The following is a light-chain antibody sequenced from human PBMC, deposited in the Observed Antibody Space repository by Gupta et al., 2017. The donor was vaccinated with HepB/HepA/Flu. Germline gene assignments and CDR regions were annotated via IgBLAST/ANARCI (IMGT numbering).Light chain of an antibody. CDR3: AAWDDSLNGLV. Sequence: QSVVTQPPSVSEAPRQRVTISCSGSWSNIGDNTVNWHQQLPGKAPKLLIYYDDLLPSGVSDRFSGSKSGTSASLTISGLQSEDEADYYCAAWDDSLNGLVFGGGTKLTVL. J-gene: IGLJ3*02. CDR1: WSNIGDNT. CDR2: YDD. V-gene: IGLV1-36*01.